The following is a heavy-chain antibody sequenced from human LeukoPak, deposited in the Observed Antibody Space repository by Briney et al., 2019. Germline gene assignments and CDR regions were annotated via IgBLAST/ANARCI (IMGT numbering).Heavy chain of an antibody. D-gene: IGHD3-10*01. Sequence: AGGSLRLSCAASEFSVSSNYMTWARQAPGKGLECVSIIYGGGTTYYADSVRGRFTISRDNSKNTLYLQMDRLRVEDTAVYYCARKSDSLMLRGGDCWGQGTLVTVSS. CDR1: EFSVSSNY. CDR2: IYGGGTT. J-gene: IGHJ4*02. V-gene: IGHV3-66*01. CDR3: ARKSDSLMLRGGDC.